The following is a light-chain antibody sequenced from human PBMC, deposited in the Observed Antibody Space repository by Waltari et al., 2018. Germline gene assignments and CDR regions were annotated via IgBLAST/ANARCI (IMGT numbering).Light chain of an antibody. CDR1: STDFAGYDP. V-gene: IGLV2-8*01. Sequence: QSALTQPPSASGSPGQSLTLSCPGISTDFAGYDPFFWYQQHPGKAPKLLIYEVTKRPSGVPVRFSGSKSDNTASLAVSGLQAEDEADYYCSSYAGGSSLMFGGGTKLTVL. CDR2: EVT. CDR3: SSYAGGSSLM. J-gene: IGLJ3*02.